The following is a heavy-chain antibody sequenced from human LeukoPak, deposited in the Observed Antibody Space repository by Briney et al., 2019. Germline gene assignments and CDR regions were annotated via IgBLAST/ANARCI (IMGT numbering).Heavy chain of an antibody. D-gene: IGHD3-22*01. CDR2: INPAGGST. CDR1: GYTFTSYY. CDR3: ASGRGVHDSHTYDYFDY. Sequence: ASVKVSCKASGYTFTSYYIHWVRQAPGQGLEWMGIINPAGGSTTYAQKFQGSRLTLTRDTSTSTVYMELSSLRSEDTAVYYCASGRGVHDSHTYDYFDYWGQGSLVTVSS. J-gene: IGHJ4*02. V-gene: IGHV1-46*01.